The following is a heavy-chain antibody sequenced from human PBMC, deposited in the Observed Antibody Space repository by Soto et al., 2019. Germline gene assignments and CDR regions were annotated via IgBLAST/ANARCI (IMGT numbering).Heavy chain of an antibody. Sequence: GGSLRLSCAASGFTFSSYGMHWVRQAPGKGLEGVAVIWYDGSNKYYADSVKGRFTISRDNSKNTLYLQMNSLRAEDTAVYYCARGTAMSSGYYYFDYWGQGTLVTVSS. CDR3: ARGTAMSSGYYYFDY. J-gene: IGHJ4*02. V-gene: IGHV3-33*01. CDR1: GFTFSSYG. D-gene: IGHD3-22*01. CDR2: IWYDGSNK.